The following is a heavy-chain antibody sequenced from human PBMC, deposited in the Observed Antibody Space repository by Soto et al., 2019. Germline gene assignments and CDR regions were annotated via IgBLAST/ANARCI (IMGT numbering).Heavy chain of an antibody. Sequence: SETLSLTCTVSGGSISSGDYYWSWIRQPPGKGLEWIGYIYYSGSTYYNPSLKSRVTISVDTSKNQFSLKLSSVTAADTAVYYCARDYYDSSGYEKYNWFDPWGQGTLVIVSS. V-gene: IGHV4-30-4*01. D-gene: IGHD3-22*01. CDR3: ARDYYDSSGYEKYNWFDP. CDR2: IYYSGST. J-gene: IGHJ5*02. CDR1: GGSISSGDYY.